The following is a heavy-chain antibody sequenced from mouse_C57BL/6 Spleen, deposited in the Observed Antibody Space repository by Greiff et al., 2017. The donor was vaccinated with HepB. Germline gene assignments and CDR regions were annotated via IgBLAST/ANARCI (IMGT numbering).Heavy chain of an antibody. Sequence: VQLQQSGTELVKPGASVKLSCKASGYTFTSYWMHWVKQRPGQGLEWIGNINPSNGGTNYNEKFKSKATLTVDKSSSTAYMQLSSLTSEDSAVYYCAKGGVVARYWYFDVWGTGTTVTVSS. CDR1: GYTFTSYW. V-gene: IGHV1-53*01. J-gene: IGHJ1*03. CDR2: INPSNGGT. D-gene: IGHD1-1*01. CDR3: AKGGVVARYWYFDV.